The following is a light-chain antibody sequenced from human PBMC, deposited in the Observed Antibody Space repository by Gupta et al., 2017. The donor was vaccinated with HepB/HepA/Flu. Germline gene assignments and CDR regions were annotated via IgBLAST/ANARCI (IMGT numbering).Light chain of an antibody. CDR1: QSISSY. Sequence: DIQMTPAPSALSASVGDRVTITCRASQSISSYLNWYQQKPGKAPKLLIYAASSLQSGVPSRFSGSGSGTDFTLTISSRQPEDFATYYCQQSDSTPPYTFGQGTKVEIK. V-gene: IGKV1-39*01. CDR2: AAS. CDR3: QQSDSTPPYT. J-gene: IGKJ2*01.